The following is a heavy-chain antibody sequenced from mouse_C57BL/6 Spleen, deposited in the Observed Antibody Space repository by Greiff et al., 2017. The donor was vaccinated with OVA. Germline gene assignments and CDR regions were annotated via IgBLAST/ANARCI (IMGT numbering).Heavy chain of an antibody. CDR2: IWSGGST. D-gene: IGHD2-14*01. J-gene: IGHJ4*01. CDR3: AKNKGYGDAMDY. V-gene: IGHV2-4*01. CDR1: GFSLTSYG. Sequence: VHLVESGPGLVQPSQSLSITCTVSGFSLTSYGVHWVRQPPGKGLEWLGVIWSGGSTDYNAAFISRLSISKDNSKSQVFFKMNSLQADDTAIYYCAKNKGYGDAMDYWGQGTSVTVSS.